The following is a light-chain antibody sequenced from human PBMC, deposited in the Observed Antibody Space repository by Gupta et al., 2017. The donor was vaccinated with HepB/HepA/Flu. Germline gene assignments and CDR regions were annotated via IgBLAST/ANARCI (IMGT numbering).Light chain of an antibody. CDR2: DDN. CDR1: SSNIGAPYD. V-gene: IGLV1-40*01. J-gene: IGLJ3*02. CDR3: QSYDKSLRGRV. Sequence: QPVLAQPPSVSGAPGQRVIISCTGSSSNIGAPYDVHWYQQLPGLVPKLLVYDDNKRPSGVPDRFSGFKSGTSASLAITGLQAEDEADYYCQSYDKSLRGRVFGGGTKLTVL.